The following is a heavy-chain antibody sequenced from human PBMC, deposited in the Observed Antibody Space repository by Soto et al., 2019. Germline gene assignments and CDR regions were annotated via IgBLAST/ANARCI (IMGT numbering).Heavy chain of an antibody. V-gene: IGHV1-8*01. CDR3: ARGMGGIFSGWSGYYYYGMDV. Sequence: GASVKVSCKASGYTFTSYDINWVRPATGQGLEWMGWMNPNSGNTGYAQKFQGRVTMTRNTSISTAYMELSSLRSEDTAVYYCARGMGGIFSGWSGYYYYGMDVWGQGTTVTVSS. D-gene: IGHD6-19*01. CDR1: GYTFTSYD. J-gene: IGHJ6*02. CDR2: MNPNSGNT.